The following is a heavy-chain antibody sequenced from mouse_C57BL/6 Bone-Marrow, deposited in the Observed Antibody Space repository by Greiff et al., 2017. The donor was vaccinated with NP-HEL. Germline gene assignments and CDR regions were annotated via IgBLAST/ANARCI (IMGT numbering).Heavy chain of an antibody. CDR2: ISYDGSN. CDR1: GYSITSGYY. D-gene: IGHD2-12*01. CDR3: ARGNRRRDYAMDY. V-gene: IGHV3-6*01. Sequence: VQLKESGPGLVKPSQSLSLTCSVTGYSITSGYYWNWIRQFPGNKLEWMGYISYDGSNNYNPSLKNRISITRDTSKNQFFLKLNSVTTEDTATYYCARGNRRRDYAMDYWGQGTSVTVSS. J-gene: IGHJ4*01.